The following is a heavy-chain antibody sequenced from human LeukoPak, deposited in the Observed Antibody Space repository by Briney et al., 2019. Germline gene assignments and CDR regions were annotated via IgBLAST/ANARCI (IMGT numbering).Heavy chain of an antibody. D-gene: IGHD3-3*01. CDR3: ARVNYDFWSGSESYFDY. J-gene: IGHJ4*02. Sequence: GRSLRLSCAASGFTFSSYAMHWVRQAPGKGLEWVAVISYDGSNKYYADSVKGRFTISRDNSKNTLYLQMNSLRAEDTAVYYCARVNYDFWSGSESYFDYWGQGTLVTVSS. CDR2: ISYDGSNK. CDR1: GFTFSSYA. V-gene: IGHV3-30*04.